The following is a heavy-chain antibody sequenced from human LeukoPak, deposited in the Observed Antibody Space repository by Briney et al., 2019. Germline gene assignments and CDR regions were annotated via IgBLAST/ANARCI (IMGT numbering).Heavy chain of an antibody. CDR1: GFTVSSTY. CDR3: ARGVSYGSGSYIGDP. Sequence: GGSLRLSCAASGFTVSSTYMSWVRKAPGKGLEWVSVIYSGGNTYYADSVKGRFTISRDNSKNTFYLQMNSLRAEDTAVYYCARGVSYGSGSYIGDPWGQGTLVTVSS. V-gene: IGHV3-53*01. D-gene: IGHD3-10*01. J-gene: IGHJ5*02. CDR2: IYSGGNT.